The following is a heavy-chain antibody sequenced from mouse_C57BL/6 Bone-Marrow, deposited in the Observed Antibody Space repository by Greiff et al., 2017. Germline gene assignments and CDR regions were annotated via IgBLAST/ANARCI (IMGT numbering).Heavy chain of an antibody. Sequence: VQLQQSGAELVRPGASVKLSCTASGYNFKDDYMHWVKQRPEQGLEWIGRIDPENGDTEYASKFQGKATITADTSSNTAYLQLSSLTSEDSAVYCCTPGPYEGYFVPPTDFDDWGEGTTLTDSS. CDR2: IDPENGDT. J-gene: IGHJ2*01. CDR3: TPGPYEGYFVPPTDFDD. V-gene: IGHV14-4*01. D-gene: IGHD2-3*01. CDR1: GYNFKDDY.